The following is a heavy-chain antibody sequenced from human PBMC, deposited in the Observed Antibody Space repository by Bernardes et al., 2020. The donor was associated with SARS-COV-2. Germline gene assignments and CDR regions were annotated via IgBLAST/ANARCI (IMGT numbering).Heavy chain of an antibody. CDR3: ARDFTTVTTMHYYYYGMDV. CDR1: GYTLTELS. J-gene: IGHJ6*02. V-gene: IGHV1-46*01. D-gene: IGHD4-17*01. CDR2: INPSGGST. Sequence: ASVKVSCKVSGYTLTELSMHWVRQAPGQGLEWMGIINPSGGSTSYAQKFQGRVTMTRDTSTSTVYMELSSLRSEDTAVYYCARDFTTVTTMHYYYYGMDVWGQGTTVTVSS.